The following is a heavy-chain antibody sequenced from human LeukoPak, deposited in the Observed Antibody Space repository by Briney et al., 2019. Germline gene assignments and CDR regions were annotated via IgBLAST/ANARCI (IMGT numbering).Heavy chain of an antibody. V-gene: IGHV1-18*01. D-gene: IGHD6-13*01. CDR2: ISVNGGYT. J-gene: IGHJ4*02. CDR3: AREGGIAAGWETD. Sequence: ASVKVSCKVSGYSFINSGICWVRQAPGQGLEWMGWISVNGGYTNFAQSHRDRVTLTTDTSTSIAYLELTDLRSDDTAVYYCAREGGIAAGWETDWGQGTLVTVSS. CDR1: GYSFINSG.